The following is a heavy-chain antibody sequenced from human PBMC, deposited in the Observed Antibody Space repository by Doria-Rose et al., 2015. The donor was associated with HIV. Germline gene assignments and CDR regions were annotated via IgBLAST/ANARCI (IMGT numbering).Heavy chain of an antibody. J-gene: IGHJ4*02. D-gene: IGHD6-13*01. CDR2: IFSDDGR. CDR1: GVSLSSPGMG. CDR3: ARIKSSRWYHKYYFDC. Sequence: QITLKEPGPVLVKPTETLTLTCTVSGVSLSSPGMGVSWIRQPPGKALEWLANIFSDDGRSYKTSLKSRLTISRRPSKSQVVLPMTDMDPVDTATYYCARIKSSRWYHKYYFDCWGQGTLVIVSA. V-gene: IGHV2-26*01.